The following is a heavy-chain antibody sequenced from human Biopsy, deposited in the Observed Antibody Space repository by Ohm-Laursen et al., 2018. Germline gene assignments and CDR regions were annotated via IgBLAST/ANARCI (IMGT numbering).Heavy chain of an antibody. J-gene: IGHJ2*01. CDR1: GFTFSTYG. CDR2: ISSSGNST. CDR3: AKDRRTMRIWYFDL. V-gene: IGHV3-23*01. D-gene: IGHD4/OR15-4a*01. Sequence: SLRLSCAASGFTFSTYGISWVRQAPGKGLEWGSGISSSGNSTYYAGSVKGRFTISRDNSKNTLYLQLNSLRVDDTAVYYCAKDRRTMRIWYFDLWGRGTLVTVSS.